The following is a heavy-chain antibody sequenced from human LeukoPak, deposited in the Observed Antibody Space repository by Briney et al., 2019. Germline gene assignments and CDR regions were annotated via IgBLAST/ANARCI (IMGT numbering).Heavy chain of an antibody. J-gene: IGHJ3*02. D-gene: IGHD3-9*01. CDR1: GFTFSNAW. Sequence: TGGSLRLYCAASGFTFSNAWMSWVRQAPGKGLEWVGRIKSKTDGGTTDYAAPVKSRFTISRDDSKNTLYLQMNSLKTEDTAVYYCTTSGILTGLDAFDIWGQGTMVTVSS. CDR2: IKSKTDGGTT. V-gene: IGHV3-15*01. CDR3: TTSGILTGLDAFDI.